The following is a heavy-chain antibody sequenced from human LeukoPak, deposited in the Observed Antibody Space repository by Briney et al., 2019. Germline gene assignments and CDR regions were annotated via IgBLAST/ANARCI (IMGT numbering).Heavy chain of an antibody. CDR1: GFTFSSYA. J-gene: IGHJ5*02. V-gene: IGHV3-23*01. CDR3: AKDDIVVVPAAIPFDP. D-gene: IGHD2-2*01. CDR2: ISGSGGST. Sequence: GGSLRLSCAASGFTFSSYAMSWVRQAPGKGLEWVADISGSGGSTYYADSVKGRFTISRDNSKNTLYLQMNSLRAEDTAVYYCAKDDIVVVPAAIPFDPWGQGTLVTVSS.